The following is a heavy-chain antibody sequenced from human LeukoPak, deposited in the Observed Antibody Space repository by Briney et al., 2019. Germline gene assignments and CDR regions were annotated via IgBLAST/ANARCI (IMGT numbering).Heavy chain of an antibody. CDR2: ISGSGGST. J-gene: IGHJ3*02. CDR3: AKLRYFDWLSLDAFDI. CDR1: GFTFSSYA. V-gene: IGHV3-23*01. D-gene: IGHD3-9*01. Sequence: TGGSLRLSCAAPGFTFSSYAMSWVRQAPGKGLEWVSAISGSGGSTYYADSVKGRFTISRDNSKNTLYLQMNSLRAEDTAVYYCAKLRYFDWLSLDAFDIWGQGTMVTVSS.